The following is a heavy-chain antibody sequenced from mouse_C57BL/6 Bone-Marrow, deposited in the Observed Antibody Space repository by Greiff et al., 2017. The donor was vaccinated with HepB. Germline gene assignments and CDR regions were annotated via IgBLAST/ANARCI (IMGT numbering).Heavy chain of an antibody. CDR3: AIPSDRGDY. CDR1: GYAFSSSW. J-gene: IGHJ2*01. CDR2: IYPGDGDT. D-gene: IGHD3-1*01. V-gene: IGHV1-82*01. Sequence: QVQLQQSGPELVKPGASVKISCKASGYAFSSSWMNWVKQRPGKGLEWIGRIYPGDGDTNYNGKFKDKATLTADKSSSTAYMQLSSLTSEDSAVYYCAIPSDRGDYWGQGTTLTVSS.